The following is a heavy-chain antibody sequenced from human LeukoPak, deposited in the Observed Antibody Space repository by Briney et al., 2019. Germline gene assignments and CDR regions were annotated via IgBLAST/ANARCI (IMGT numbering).Heavy chain of an antibody. Sequence: PSETLSLTRTVSGRSIRSSSYYWGWIRQPPGRGLEWFGSIYYSGSTYYNPSLTSRVTIYVDTSKNQFSLKLSSVTAADTAVYYCARRGTIFGVVYLDYWGQGTLVTVSS. D-gene: IGHD3-3*01. CDR1: GRSIRSSSYY. J-gene: IGHJ4*02. CDR2: IYYSGST. V-gene: IGHV4-39*01. CDR3: ARRGTIFGVVYLDY.